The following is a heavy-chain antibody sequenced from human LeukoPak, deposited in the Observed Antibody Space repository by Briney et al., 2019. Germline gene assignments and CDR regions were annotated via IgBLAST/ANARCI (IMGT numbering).Heavy chain of an antibody. V-gene: IGHV3-15*01. D-gene: IGHD1-26*01. CDR2: IKSKTDGGTT. Sequence: GSLRLSCAASGFTFSNAWMSWVRQAPGKGLEWVGRIKSKTDGGTTDYAAPVKGRFTISRDDSKNTRYLQMNSLKTEDTAVYYCTSYRIVGAKRSEYWGQGTLVTVSS. CDR3: TSYRIVGAKRSEY. CDR1: GFTFSNAW. J-gene: IGHJ4*02.